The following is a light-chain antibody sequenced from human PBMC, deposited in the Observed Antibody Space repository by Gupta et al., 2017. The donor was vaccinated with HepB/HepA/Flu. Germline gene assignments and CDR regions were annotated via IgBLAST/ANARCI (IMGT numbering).Light chain of an antibody. V-gene: IGKV3-11*01. Sequence: EMVLTHPPATLPSPSGERAPLPCRASQGVSSDLAWYQQKPGQAPRLLIYDASNRATDIPARFSGSGSGTYFTLTISSLEPEDFALYYCQQRSNWPLTFGPGTKVDIK. J-gene: IGKJ3*01. CDR2: DAS. CDR1: QGVSSD. CDR3: QQRSNWPLT.